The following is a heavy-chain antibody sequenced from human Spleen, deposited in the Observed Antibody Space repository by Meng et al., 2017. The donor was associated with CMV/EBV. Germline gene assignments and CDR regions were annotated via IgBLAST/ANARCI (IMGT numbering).Heavy chain of an antibody. CDR2: IHYGGYT. Sequence: ESLKISCTVSGASVTSSSYNWGWIRQPPGKGLEWIGNIHYGGYTYYTPAHKSRVTISVDRTRNQLSLKLRSVTAADTAVYFCARLGYDFWFDYWGQGTLVTVSS. D-gene: IGHD3-3*01. V-gene: IGHV4-39*01. CDR1: GASVTSSSYN. CDR3: ARLGYDFWFDY. J-gene: IGHJ4*02.